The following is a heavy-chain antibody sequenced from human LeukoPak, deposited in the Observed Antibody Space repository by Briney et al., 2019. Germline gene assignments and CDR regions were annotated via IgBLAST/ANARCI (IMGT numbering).Heavy chain of an antibody. Sequence: PGGSLRLSCAASGFTFSSYWMHWVRQAQGKGLVWVSRIYSDGNTTNYADSVKGRFTISRDNAKNTLYLQMNSLRAEDTAVYYCARDQGSTSRGIDYWGQGTLVTVSS. CDR3: ARDQGSTSRGIDY. CDR2: IYSDGNTT. D-gene: IGHD2-2*01. J-gene: IGHJ4*02. V-gene: IGHV3-74*01. CDR1: GFTFSSYW.